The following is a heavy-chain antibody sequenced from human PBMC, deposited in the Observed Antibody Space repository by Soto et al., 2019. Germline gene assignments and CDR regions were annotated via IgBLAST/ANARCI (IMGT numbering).Heavy chain of an antibody. CDR3: VRDLGLLLSTGDYGDYWSSGDC. CDR1: GFTFSSYT. V-gene: IGHV3-48*01. CDR2: IRSGSDNI. Sequence: GGSLRLSCAASGFTFSSYTMNWVRQAPGKGLEWISYIRSGSDNIYYADSVKGRFTISRDNAKNSLYLQMNSLRAEDTAVYYCVRDLGLLLSTGDYGDYWSSGDCWGQGTLVTVSS. D-gene: IGHD4-17*01. J-gene: IGHJ4*02.